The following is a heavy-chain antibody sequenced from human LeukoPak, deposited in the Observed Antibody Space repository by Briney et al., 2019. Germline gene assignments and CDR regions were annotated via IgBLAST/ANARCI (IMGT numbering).Heavy chain of an antibody. D-gene: IGHD2-15*01. Sequence: ASVKVPCKASGYTFTSYYMHWVRQAPGQGLEWMGIINPSGGSTSYAQKFQGRVTMTRDTSTSTVYMELSNLRSEDTAVYYCARDNLVVAATLGYWGQGTLVTVSS. CDR3: ARDNLVVAATLGY. J-gene: IGHJ4*02. CDR1: GYTFTSYY. V-gene: IGHV1-46*01. CDR2: INPSGGST.